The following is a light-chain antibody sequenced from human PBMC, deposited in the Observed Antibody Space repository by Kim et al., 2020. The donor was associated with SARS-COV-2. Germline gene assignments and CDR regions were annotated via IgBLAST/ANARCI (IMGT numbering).Light chain of an antibody. CDR2: YDN. CDR1: DIGTKS. CDR3: QVWDRSSDQYV. Sequence: SYELTQPPSVSVAPGKTARITCGGNDIGTKSVHWYRQKPGQAPVAVISYDNDRRSGIPARFSGSNSGNSATLTITTVAAGDEADYYCQVWDRSSDQYVFGTGPKVTVL. V-gene: IGLV3-21*04. J-gene: IGLJ1*01.